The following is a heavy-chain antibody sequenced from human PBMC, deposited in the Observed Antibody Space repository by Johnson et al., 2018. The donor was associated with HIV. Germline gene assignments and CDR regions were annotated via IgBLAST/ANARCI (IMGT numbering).Heavy chain of an antibody. CDR3: SSYYYVSGRYFSSWAFDI. D-gene: IGHD3-10*01. J-gene: IGHJ3*02. Sequence: VQLVESGGGLVQPGGSLRLSCAASGFTFSSYAMSWVRQAPGKGLEWVSAISGSGGSTYYADSVKGRFTISRDNSKNTLYLQMNSLRAEDTAVYYCSSYYYVSGRYFSSWAFDIWGQGTMVTVSS. CDR1: GFTFSSYA. V-gene: IGHV3-23*04. CDR2: ISGSGGST.